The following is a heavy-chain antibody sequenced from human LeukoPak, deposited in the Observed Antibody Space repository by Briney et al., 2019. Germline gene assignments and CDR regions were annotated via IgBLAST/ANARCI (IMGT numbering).Heavy chain of an antibody. CDR1: GGSISSYF. CDR3: ARGVRQLALYYVYYMDV. CDR2: IYTSGST. J-gene: IGHJ6*03. V-gene: IGHV4-4*09. D-gene: IGHD6-6*01. Sequence: SETLSLTCTVSGGSISSYFWSWIRQPPGKGLEWIGYIYTSGSTNYNPSLKSRVTISVDTSKNQFSLKLSSVTAADTAVYYCARGVRQLALYYVYYMDVWGKGTTVTVSS.